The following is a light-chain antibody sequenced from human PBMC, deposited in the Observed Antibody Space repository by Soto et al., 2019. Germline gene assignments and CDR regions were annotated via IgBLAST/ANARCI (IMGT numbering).Light chain of an antibody. CDR1: QAIKDE. Sequence: AIQMTQSPSSLSASVGDRVTITCRASQAIKDELGWYQQKPGKDPNVLIYAAYTLQRGVPTRFSGGGSGTNFTLTISGLQPEDFATYYCLQDHNYPRTFGQGTRVEIK. V-gene: IGKV1-6*01. CDR3: LQDHNYPRT. J-gene: IGKJ1*01. CDR2: AAY.